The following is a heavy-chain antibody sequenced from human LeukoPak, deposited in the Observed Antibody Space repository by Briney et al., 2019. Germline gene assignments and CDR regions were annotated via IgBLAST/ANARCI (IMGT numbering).Heavy chain of an antibody. CDR1: GYTFTSYA. CDR2: INTNTGNP. V-gene: IGHV7-4-1*02. D-gene: IGHD3-16*02. J-gene: IGHJ6*03. Sequence: ASVKVSCKASGYTFTSYAMNWVRQAPGQGLEWMGWINTNTGNPTYAQGFTGRFVFSLDTSVSTAYLQISSLKAEDTAVYYCARRLRLGELSYNYYYYMDVWGKGTTVTVSS. CDR3: ARRLRLGELSYNYYYYMDV.